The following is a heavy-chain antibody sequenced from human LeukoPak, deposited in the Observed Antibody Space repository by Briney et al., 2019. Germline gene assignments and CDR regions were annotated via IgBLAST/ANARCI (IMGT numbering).Heavy chain of an antibody. J-gene: IGHJ4*02. V-gene: IGHV3-64*02. D-gene: IGHD1-7*01. CDR3: ATLAGTIPY. Sequence: GSLRLSCAASGFTFSTYAMHWVRQAPEKGLEYVSAISSNGGSTYYADSVKGRFTISRDNSKDTLYLQMDSLRAEDMAVYYCATLAGTIPYWGQGTLVTVSS. CDR2: ISSNGGST. CDR1: GFTFSTYA.